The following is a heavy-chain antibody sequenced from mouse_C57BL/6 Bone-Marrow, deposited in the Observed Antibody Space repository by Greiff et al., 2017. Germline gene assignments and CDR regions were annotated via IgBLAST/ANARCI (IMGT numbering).Heavy chain of an antibody. V-gene: IGHV1-82*01. CDR1: GYAFSSSW. D-gene: IGHD1-1*01. Sequence: QVQLQQSGPELVKPGASVKISCKASGYAFSSSWMNWVKQRPGKGLEWIGRIYPGDGGTNYNGKFKGKATLTADKSSSTAYMQLSSQSSEDSAVYCCARAWAYGRSFYWYFVFWGTGTTVTVSS. J-gene: IGHJ1*03. CDR2: IYPGDGGT. CDR3: ARAWAYGRSFYWYFVF.